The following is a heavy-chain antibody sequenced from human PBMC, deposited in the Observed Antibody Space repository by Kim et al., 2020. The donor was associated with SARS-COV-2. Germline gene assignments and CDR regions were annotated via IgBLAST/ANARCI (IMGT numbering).Heavy chain of an antibody. CDR3: ARRAGFGDYYGSGSDN. V-gene: IGHV5-10-1*01. CDR2: IDPSDSYT. CDR1: GYSFTSYW. Sequence: GESLKISCKGSGYSFTSYWISWVRQMPGKGLEWMGRIDPSDSYTNYSPSFQGHVTISADKSISTAYLQWSSLKASDTAMYYCARRAGFGDYYGSGSDNWGQGTLVTVSS. J-gene: IGHJ4*02. D-gene: IGHD3-10*01.